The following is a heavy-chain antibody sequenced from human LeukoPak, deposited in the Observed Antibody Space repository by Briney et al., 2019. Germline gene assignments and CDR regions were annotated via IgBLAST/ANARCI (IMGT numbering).Heavy chain of an antibody. CDR2: IKQDGSEK. V-gene: IGHV3-7*03. J-gene: IGHJ6*03. Sequence: GGSLTLSCAASGFTFSSYWMSWVRQAPGKGLEWVANIKQDGSEKYYVDSVKGRFTISRDNAKNSLYLQMNSLRAEDTAVYYCARDHTMVRGVNPSYYYYYMDVWGKGTTVTISS. CDR3: ARDHTMVRGVNPSYYYYYMDV. CDR1: GFTFSSYW. D-gene: IGHD3-10*01.